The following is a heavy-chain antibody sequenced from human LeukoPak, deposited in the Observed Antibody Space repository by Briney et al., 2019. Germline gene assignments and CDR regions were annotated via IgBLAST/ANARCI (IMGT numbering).Heavy chain of an antibody. CDR1: GGTFSSYA. D-gene: IGHD6-19*01. CDR3: ARERSGAVADAFDI. V-gene: IGHV1-69*01. CDR2: IIPIFGTA. Sequence: SSVKVSCKASGGTFSSYAISWVRRAPGQGLEWMGGIIPIFGTANYAQKFQGRVTITADESTSTAYMELSRLRSDDTAVYYCARERSGAVADAFDIWGQGTMVTVSS. J-gene: IGHJ3*02.